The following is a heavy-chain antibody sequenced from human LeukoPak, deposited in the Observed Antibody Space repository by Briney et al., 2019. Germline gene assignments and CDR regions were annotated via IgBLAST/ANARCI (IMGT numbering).Heavy chain of an antibody. V-gene: IGHV4-38-2*02. D-gene: IGHD6-19*01. CDR1: GDSVSSGRNY. Sequence: SQTLSLTCTVSGDSVSSGRNYWSWIRQPPGKGLEWIGSIYHGGNTYYNPSLKSRVTISVDTSKNQFSLKVSSVTAADTAVYYCARVSSSGWHWGQGTLVTVSS. CDR2: IYHGGNT. CDR3: ARVSSSGWH. J-gene: IGHJ4*02.